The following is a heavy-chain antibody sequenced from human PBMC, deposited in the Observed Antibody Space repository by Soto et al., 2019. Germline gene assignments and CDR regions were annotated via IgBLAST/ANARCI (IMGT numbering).Heavy chain of an antibody. CDR1: GGTFSSYA. V-gene: IGHV1-69*06. CDR3: ARGTRSGSYYYYGLDV. D-gene: IGHD1-26*01. CDR2: IIPIFGTT. J-gene: IGHJ6*02. Sequence: VPLVQSGADVKKPGSSVKVSCKASGGTFSSYAISWVRQAPGQGLEWMGGIIPIFGTTNYARRFQGRVTITADKSTGTAYMELRSLRSEETAVYYCARGTRSGSYYYYGLDVWGQGTTVTVSS.